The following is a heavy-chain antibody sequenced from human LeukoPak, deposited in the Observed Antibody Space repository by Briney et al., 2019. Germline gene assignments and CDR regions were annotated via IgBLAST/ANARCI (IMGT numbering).Heavy chain of an antibody. CDR2: FDPEDGET. Sequence: ASVKVSCKASGYTFTGYYMHWVRQAPGQGLEWMGGFDPEDGETIYAQKFQGRVTMTEDTSTDTAYMELSSLRSEDTAVYYCATFGHDYGGNIDYWGQGTLVTVSS. CDR3: ATFGHDYGGNIDY. J-gene: IGHJ4*02. CDR1: GYTFTGYY. V-gene: IGHV1-24*01. D-gene: IGHD4-23*01.